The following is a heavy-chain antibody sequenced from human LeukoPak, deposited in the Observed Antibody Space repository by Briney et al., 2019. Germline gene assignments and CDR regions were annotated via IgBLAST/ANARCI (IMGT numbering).Heavy chain of an antibody. D-gene: IGHD2-2*01. CDR2: IYYSGST. Sequence: SETLSLTCTVSGGSISSYYWSWIRQPPGKGLEWIGYIYYSGSTNYNPSLKSRVTTSVDTSKNQFSLNLSSVTAADTAVYYCARLVGYCSSTSCDLFDPWGQGTLVTVSS. CDR3: ARLVGYCSSTSCDLFDP. V-gene: IGHV4-59*12. CDR1: GGSISSYY. J-gene: IGHJ5*02.